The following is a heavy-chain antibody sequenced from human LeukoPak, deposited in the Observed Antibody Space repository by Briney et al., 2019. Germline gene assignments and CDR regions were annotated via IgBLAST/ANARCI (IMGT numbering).Heavy chain of an antibody. CDR2: IRSKTNNYAT. CDR3: TRHNYDRSGYGAFDI. Sequence: PGGSLRLSCAASGFTFSGSDIHWVRQASGKGLEWVGHIRSKTNNYATPDAASVKGRFTFSRDESKNTAYIQMNSLKTEDTAVYYCTRHNYDRSGYGAFDIWGQGTMVTVSS. CDR1: GFTFSGSD. D-gene: IGHD3-22*01. V-gene: IGHV3-73*01. J-gene: IGHJ3*02.